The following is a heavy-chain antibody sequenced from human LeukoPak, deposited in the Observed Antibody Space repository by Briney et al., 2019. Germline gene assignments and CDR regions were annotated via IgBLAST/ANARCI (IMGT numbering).Heavy chain of an antibody. CDR2: INSDGSST. CDR1: GFTFSSYW. J-gene: IGHJ3*02. V-gene: IGHV3-74*01. CDR3: ARESYYYDSSGYFRAFDI. D-gene: IGHD3-22*01. Sequence: PGGSLRLSCAASGFTFSSYWMHWVRQAPGKGLVWVSRINSDGSSTSYADSVKGRFTISRDNAKNTLYLQMNSLRAEDTAVYYCARESYYYDSSGYFRAFDIWGQGTMVTVSS.